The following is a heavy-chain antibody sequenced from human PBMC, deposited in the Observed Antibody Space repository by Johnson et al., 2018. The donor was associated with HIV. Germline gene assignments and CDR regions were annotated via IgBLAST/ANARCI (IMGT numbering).Heavy chain of an antibody. CDR2: INWNGGAT. V-gene: IGHV3-20*04. CDR3: ARTQWEQLLGAGASDDVFDI. D-gene: IGHD1-26*01. J-gene: IGHJ3*02. CDR1: GFTFDDYG. Sequence: VQLVESGGGVVRPGGSLRLSCAASGFTFDDYGMSWVRQAPGKGLEWVSGINWNGGATGYADSVKGRFTISRDNAKNSLYLQMNSLRAEDTALYYCARTQWEQLLGAGASDDVFDIWGQGTMVTVS.